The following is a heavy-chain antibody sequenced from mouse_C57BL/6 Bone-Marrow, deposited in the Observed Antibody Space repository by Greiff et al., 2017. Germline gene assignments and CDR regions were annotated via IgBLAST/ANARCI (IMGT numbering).Heavy chain of an antibody. V-gene: IGHV7-1*01. CDR1: GFTFRDFY. Sequence: EVKVVESGGGLVQSGRSLRLSCATSGFTFRDFYMEWVRQAPGKGLEWIAASRNKANDYTTEYSASVKGRFIVSRDTSQSILYLQMNALRAEDTAIYYCARDKLGFDFWGQGTTLTVSS. CDR2: SRNKANDYTT. CDR3: ARDKLGFDF. D-gene: IGHD4-1*01. J-gene: IGHJ2*01.